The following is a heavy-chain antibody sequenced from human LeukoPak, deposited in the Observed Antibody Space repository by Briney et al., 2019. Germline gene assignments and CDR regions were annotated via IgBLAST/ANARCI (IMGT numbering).Heavy chain of an antibody. D-gene: IGHD5-18*01. CDR2: INPSGGST. Sequence: VASVKVSCKASGYTFTNYNIHWVRQAPGQGLEWMGIINPSGGSTSYAQKFQGRVTMTRDTSTSTVYMELSSLRSEDTAVHYCARYIYGYLHYWGQGTLVTVSS. CDR1: GYTFTNYN. CDR3: ARYIYGYLHY. V-gene: IGHV1-46*01. J-gene: IGHJ4*02.